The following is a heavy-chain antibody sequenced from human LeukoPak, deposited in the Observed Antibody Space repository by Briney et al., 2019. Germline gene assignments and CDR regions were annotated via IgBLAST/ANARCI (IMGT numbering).Heavy chain of an antibody. CDR2: ISAYNGKT. CDR3: ARGSSWFGTIDY. V-gene: IGHV1-18*01. CDR1: GYTFTRYG. D-gene: IGHD6-13*01. J-gene: IGHJ4*02. Sequence: ASVKISCKASGYTFTRYGINWVRQAPGQGLEWMGWISAYNGKTKYAQKVQGRVTMTTDTSTSTAYMEVRSLRSDDTAVYYCARGSSWFGTIDYWGQGTLVTVSS.